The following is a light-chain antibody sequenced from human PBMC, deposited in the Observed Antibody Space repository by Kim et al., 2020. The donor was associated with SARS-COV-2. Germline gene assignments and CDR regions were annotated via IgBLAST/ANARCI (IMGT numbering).Light chain of an antibody. V-gene: IGKV3-20*01. CDR2: GAS. Sequence: EIVLTQSPGTLSLSPGERATLSCRASQSVSSSYLAWYQQKPGQAPRLLIYGASSRATGIPDRFSGSGSGTDFTLTISRLEPEDFAVYYCQQYGISPLTFGGGTKVYIK. CDR1: QSVSSSY. J-gene: IGKJ4*01. CDR3: QQYGISPLT.